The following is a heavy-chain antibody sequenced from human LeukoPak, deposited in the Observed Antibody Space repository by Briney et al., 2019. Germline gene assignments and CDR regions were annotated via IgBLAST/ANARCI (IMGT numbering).Heavy chain of an antibody. CDR2: INHSGSI. Sequence: SETLSLTCAVYGGSFSGYYWSWIRQPPGKGLEWIGEINHSGSINYNPSLKSRVTISVDTSKNQFSLKLSSVTAADTAVYYCASIGSGDYGHDYWGQGTLVTVSS. D-gene: IGHD4-17*01. CDR1: GGSFSGYY. CDR3: ASIGSGDYGHDY. J-gene: IGHJ4*02. V-gene: IGHV4-34*01.